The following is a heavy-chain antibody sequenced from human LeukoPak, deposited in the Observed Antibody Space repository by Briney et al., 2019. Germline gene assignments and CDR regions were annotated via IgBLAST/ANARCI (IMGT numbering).Heavy chain of an antibody. J-gene: IGHJ4*02. V-gene: IGHV3-7*01. CDR2: IKPDGSEK. CDR3: AAANYFDY. CDR1: EFTFSNSW. Sequence: GGSLRPSCAVSEFTFSNSWMSWVRQAPGKGLEWVATIKPDGSEKYYVDSVKGRFTISRDNAKNSLYLQMSSLRAEDTAVYYCAAANYFDYWGQGTLVTVSS.